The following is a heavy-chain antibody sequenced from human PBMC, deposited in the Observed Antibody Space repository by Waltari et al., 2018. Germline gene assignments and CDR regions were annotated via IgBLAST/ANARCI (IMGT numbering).Heavy chain of an antibody. J-gene: IGHJ4*01. Sequence: QVQMQESGPGLVRPSETLSLTCAVSGGSLSTNSYIWGWIRQPPGKGLEWIASFKYGGNTYYNPSLKSRVTISGDTSKNQFSLNLTSVTAADTAVYYCARGLGAIYWGHGTLVTVSS. CDR2: FKYGGNT. V-gene: IGHV4-39*07. CDR1: GGSLSTNSYI. CDR3: ARGLGAIY. D-gene: IGHD1-26*01.